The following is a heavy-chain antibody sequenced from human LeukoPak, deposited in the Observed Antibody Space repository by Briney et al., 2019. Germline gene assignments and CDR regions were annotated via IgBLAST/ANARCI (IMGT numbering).Heavy chain of an antibody. CDR1: GGSISSGGYY. D-gene: IGHD2-2*01. CDR2: IYHSGST. CDR3: ARAEEVVPAASHFDY. J-gene: IGHJ4*02. Sequence: SETLSLTCTVSGGSISSGGYYWSWIRQPPGKGLEWIGYIYHSGSTYYNPSLKSRVTISVDRSKNQFSLKLSSVTAADTAVYYCARAEEVVPAASHFDYWGQGTLVTVSS. V-gene: IGHV4-30-2*01.